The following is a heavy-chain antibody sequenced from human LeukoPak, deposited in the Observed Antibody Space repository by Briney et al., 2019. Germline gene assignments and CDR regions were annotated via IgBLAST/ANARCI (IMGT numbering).Heavy chain of an antibody. CDR1: GGSITSYY. Sequence: SETLSLTCTVSGGSITSYYWSWIRQPPGKGLEWIGYIYYSGSTNYNPSLKSRVTISVDTSKNQFSLKLSSVTAADTAVYYCARGCSSNSCSRSEYYYYYYYMDVWGKGTTVTVSS. D-gene: IGHD2-2*01. V-gene: IGHV4-59*01. CDR2: IYYSGST. J-gene: IGHJ6*03. CDR3: ARGCSSNSCSRSEYYYYYYYMDV.